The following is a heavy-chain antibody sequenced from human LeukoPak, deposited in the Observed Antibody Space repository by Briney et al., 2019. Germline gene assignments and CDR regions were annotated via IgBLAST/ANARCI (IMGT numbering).Heavy chain of an antibody. Sequence: GGSLRLSCAASGFTFSSYGMHWVRQAPGKGLEWVAVIWYDGSNKYYADSVKGRFTISRDNSKNTLYLQMNSLRAEDTAVYYCARESYYGSGSYSRFDYWGQGTLVTVSS. J-gene: IGHJ4*02. V-gene: IGHV3-33*01. D-gene: IGHD3-10*01. CDR2: IWYDGSNK. CDR3: ARESYYGSGSYSRFDY. CDR1: GFTFSSYG.